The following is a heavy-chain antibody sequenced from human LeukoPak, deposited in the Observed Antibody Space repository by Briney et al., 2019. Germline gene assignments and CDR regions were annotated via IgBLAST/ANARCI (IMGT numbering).Heavy chain of an antibody. CDR1: GFTFSSYS. J-gene: IGHJ4*02. Sequence: GGSLRLSCAASGFTFSSYSMNWVRQAPGKGLEWVSYISSSSSTIYYADSVKGRFTISRDNSKNTLYLQMNSLRSEDTAVYHCARGDYYGSGSYSDYWGQGTLVTVSS. CDR3: ARGDYYGSGSYSDY. D-gene: IGHD3-10*01. CDR2: ISSSSSTI. V-gene: IGHV3-48*01.